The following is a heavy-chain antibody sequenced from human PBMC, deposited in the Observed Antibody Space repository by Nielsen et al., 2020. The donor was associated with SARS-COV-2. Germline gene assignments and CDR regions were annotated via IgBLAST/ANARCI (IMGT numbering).Heavy chain of an antibody. Sequence: WIRQPPGKGLVWVSRINSDGSSTSYADSVKGRFTISRDNAKNTLYLQMNSLGAEDTAVYYCAREDGDYDFWSGRFYYYGMDVWGQGTTVTVSS. J-gene: IGHJ6*02. V-gene: IGHV3-74*01. CDR3: AREDGDYDFWSGRFYYYGMDV. D-gene: IGHD3-3*01. CDR2: INSDGSST.